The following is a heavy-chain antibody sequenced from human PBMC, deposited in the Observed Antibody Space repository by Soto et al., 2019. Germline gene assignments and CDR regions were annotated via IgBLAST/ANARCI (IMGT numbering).Heavy chain of an antibody. V-gene: IGHV4-34*01. CDR2: INHSGST. CDR1: GGSFSGYY. CDR3: QAHAIHKYFDW. J-gene: IGHJ4*02. D-gene: IGHD5-18*01. Sequence: PSETLSLTCAVYGGSFSGYYWSWIRQPPGKGLEWIGEINHSGSTNYNPSLKSRVTISVDTSKNQFSLKLSSVTAADTAVYYCQAHAIHKYFDWWGQGTLVTVSS.